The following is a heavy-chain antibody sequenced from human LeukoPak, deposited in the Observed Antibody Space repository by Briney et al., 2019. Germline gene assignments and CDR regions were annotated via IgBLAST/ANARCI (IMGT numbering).Heavy chain of an antibody. Sequence: PGGSLRLSCAASGFTFSSYWMSWVRQAPGKGLEWVGRIKSKTDGGTTDYAAPVKGRFTISRDDSKNTLYLQMNSLKTEDTAVYYCTTDPANFGARRWLWFGELISPHTPITEGLWGQGTLVTVSS. D-gene: IGHD3-10*01. CDR3: TTDPANFGARRWLWFGELISPHTPITEGL. CDR1: GFTFSSYW. V-gene: IGHV3-15*01. CDR2: IKSKTDGGTT. J-gene: IGHJ4*02.